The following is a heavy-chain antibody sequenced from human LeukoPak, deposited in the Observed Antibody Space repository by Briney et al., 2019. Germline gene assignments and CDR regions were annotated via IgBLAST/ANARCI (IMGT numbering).Heavy chain of an antibody. V-gene: IGHV4-59*01. CDR1: GGSFSTYY. J-gene: IGHJ4*02. CDR3: ASARLYGSGNYPFDY. CDR2: IHYHGSS. D-gene: IGHD3-10*01. Sequence: SETLSLTCSVSGGSFSTYYWSWIRQPPGKGLEWIGYIHYHGSSNYNPSLKNRVTISIDTSKNQFSLKLRSVTAADTAVYYCASARLYGSGNYPFDYWGQGTLVTVSS.